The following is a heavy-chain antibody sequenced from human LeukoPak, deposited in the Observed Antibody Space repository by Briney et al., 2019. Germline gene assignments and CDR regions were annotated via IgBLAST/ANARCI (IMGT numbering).Heavy chain of an antibody. CDR1: GFTFSNDW. D-gene: IGHD6-13*01. CDR3: ARGGGLAAADDY. Sequence: GGSLRLSCAASGFTFSNDWMHWVRQAPGKGLVWVSRINTDGSTTTYADSVKGRFTISRDNAKNTLYLQMNSLRAEDTAVYYCARGGGLAAADDYWGQGTLVTVSS. CDR2: INTDGSTT. V-gene: IGHV3-74*01. J-gene: IGHJ4*02.